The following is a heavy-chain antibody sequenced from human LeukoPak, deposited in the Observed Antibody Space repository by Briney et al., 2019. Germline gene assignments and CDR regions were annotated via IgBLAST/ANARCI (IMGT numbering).Heavy chain of an antibody. J-gene: IGHJ4*02. CDR2: ISSRDETV. V-gene: IGHV3-11*04. CDR3: ARDVSDENGSSSRIHLDS. D-gene: IGHD6-6*01. CDR1: GFSDYY. Sequence: KPGGSLRLSCAASGFSDYYISWIRQAPGMGLEWLSFISSRDETVHYTDSVKGRFTISRDNAKNSLFLQMNSLRAEDTAVYYCARDVSDENGSSSRIHLDSWGQGTLVSVSS.